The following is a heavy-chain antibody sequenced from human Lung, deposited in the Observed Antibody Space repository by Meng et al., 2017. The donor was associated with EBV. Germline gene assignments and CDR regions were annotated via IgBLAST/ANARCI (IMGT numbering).Heavy chain of an antibody. CDR1: GGSIRSGGYY. D-gene: IGHD6-6*01. V-gene: IGHV4-31*01. Sequence: QVQLPGAGPGLVKPSLTLSLTCTVSGGSIRSGGYYWSWIRQHPGNGMEWIGYIYSSGSTYYNPSLKSLVTISVDTSKNQFSLKLSSVTAADTAVYYCARVVAGRYNWFDPWGQGTLVTVSS. CDR3: ARVVAGRYNWFDP. J-gene: IGHJ5*02. CDR2: IYSSGST.